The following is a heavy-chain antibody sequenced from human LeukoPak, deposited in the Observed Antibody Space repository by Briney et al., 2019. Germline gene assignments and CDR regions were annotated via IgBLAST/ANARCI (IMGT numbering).Heavy chain of an antibody. D-gene: IGHD3-16*01. CDR2: IYSGGST. Sequence: PGGSLRLSCAASGFTVSSNYMNWVRQAPGKGLEWVSIIYSGGSTYYADSVKGRFTISRDNSKNILYLQMNSLRAEDTAVCYCAREKLNWGFDYWGQGTLVTVSS. CDR1: GFTVSSNY. CDR3: AREKLNWGFDY. J-gene: IGHJ4*02. V-gene: IGHV3-53*01.